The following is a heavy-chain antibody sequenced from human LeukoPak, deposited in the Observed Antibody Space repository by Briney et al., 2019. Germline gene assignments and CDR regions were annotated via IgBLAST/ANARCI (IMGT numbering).Heavy chain of an antibody. Sequence: PSETLSLTCTVSGGSISSSSYYWGWIRQPPGKGLEWIESIYYSGSTYYNPSLKSRVTISVDTSKNQFSLKLSSVTAADTAVYYCARRGIAVAGTGGYFDYWGQGTLVTVSS. CDR3: ARRGIAVAGTGGYFDY. D-gene: IGHD6-19*01. V-gene: IGHV4-39*01. CDR2: IYYSGST. CDR1: GGSISSSSYY. J-gene: IGHJ4*02.